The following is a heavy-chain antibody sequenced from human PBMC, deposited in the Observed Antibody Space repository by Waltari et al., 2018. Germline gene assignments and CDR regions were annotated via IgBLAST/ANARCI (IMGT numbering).Heavy chain of an antibody. Sequence: QVQLQQWGAGLLKPSETLSLTCAVYGGSFSGYYWIWIRQPPGKGLEWIGEINHSGSTNYNPSLKSRVTISVDTSKNQFSLKLSSVTAADTAVYYCARGKIVATIEDYFDYWGQGTLVTVSS. CDR1: GGSFSGYY. CDR2: INHSGST. V-gene: IGHV4-34*01. CDR3: ARGKIVATIEDYFDY. J-gene: IGHJ4*02. D-gene: IGHD5-12*01.